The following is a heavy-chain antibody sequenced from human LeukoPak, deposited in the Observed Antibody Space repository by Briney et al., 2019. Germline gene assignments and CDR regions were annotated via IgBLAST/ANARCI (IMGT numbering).Heavy chain of an antibody. CDR3: ARGREQWLGKDNWFDP. V-gene: IGHV3-7*02. CDR1: GFSFSSYW. D-gene: IGHD6-19*01. J-gene: IGHJ5*02. Sequence: GGSLRLSCAASGFSFSSYWMTWVRQAPGKGLEWVANIKQDGSDKYYVDSVKGRFTISRDNAKNSLYLQMNSLRAEDTAVYYCARGREQWLGKDNWFDPWGQGTLVTVSS. CDR2: IKQDGSDK.